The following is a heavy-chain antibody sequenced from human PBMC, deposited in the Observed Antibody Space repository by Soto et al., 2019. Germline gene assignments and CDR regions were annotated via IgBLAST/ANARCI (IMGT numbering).Heavy chain of an antibody. V-gene: IGHV1-8*01. J-gene: IGHJ4*02. Sequence: QVQLVQSGAEVKEPGASVRVSCKASGYTFTSYDINWGRQATGQGLEWMGWMNPESRNTGYAQKFQGRVTMTRDTSISTAYMELTSLRSEDTAVYYCARFVRHQLPTIDFWGQGTLVTVSS. D-gene: IGHD2-2*01. CDR3: ARFVRHQLPTIDF. CDR2: MNPESRNT. CDR1: GYTFTSYD.